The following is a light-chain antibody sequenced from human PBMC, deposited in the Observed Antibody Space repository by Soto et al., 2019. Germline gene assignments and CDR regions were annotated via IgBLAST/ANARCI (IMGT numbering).Light chain of an antibody. J-gene: IGKJ1*01. CDR1: QSVSSNY. CDR3: QQYDSSRRT. CDR2: GAS. V-gene: IGKV3-20*01. Sequence: EIVLTQSPGTLSLSPGERATLSCRASQSVSSNYLAWYQQKPGQAPRLLIYGASSRATGIPDRFSGSGSGTDFTLTISRLETEDFAVYYCQQYDSSRRTFGQGTKVEIK.